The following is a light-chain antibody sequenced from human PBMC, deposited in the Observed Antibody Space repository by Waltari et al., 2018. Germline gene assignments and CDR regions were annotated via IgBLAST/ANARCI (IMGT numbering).Light chain of an antibody. J-gene: IGLJ3*02. CDR2: DVS. Sequence: QSALTQPAAVSGSPGQSITISCTGTSREGGGYNYVSWYQQHPGKAPKLMIYDVSKRPSGVSNRFSGSKSGNTASLTISGLQAEDEADYYCCSYAGSSTWVFGGGTKLTVL. V-gene: IGLV2-23*02. CDR3: CSYAGSSTWV. CDR1: SREGGGYNY.